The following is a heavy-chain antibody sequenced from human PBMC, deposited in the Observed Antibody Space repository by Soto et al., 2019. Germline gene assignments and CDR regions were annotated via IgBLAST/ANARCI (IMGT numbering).Heavy chain of an antibody. CDR1: GFTFSSYG. J-gene: IGHJ6*02. D-gene: IGHD6-13*01. Sequence: GGSLRLSCAASGFTFSSYGMHWVRQAPGKGLEWVAVISYNGSNKYYADSVKGRFTTSRDNSKNTLYLQMNSLRAEDTAVYYCAKGIAAAGYYYYGMDVWGQGTTVTVSS. CDR2: ISYNGSNK. V-gene: IGHV3-30*18. CDR3: AKGIAAAGYYYYGMDV.